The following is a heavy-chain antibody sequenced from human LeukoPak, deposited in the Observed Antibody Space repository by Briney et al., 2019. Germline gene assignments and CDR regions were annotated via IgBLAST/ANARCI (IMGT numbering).Heavy chain of an antibody. CDR3: ARGPGIQGKYYFDC. Sequence: GGSLRLSCAASGFTFSSYDLSWVRQAPGKGLECVSAIRRGIGSTYYADSVKGRFTISRDNAKNSLSLQMNSLRAEDTAVYYCARGPGIQGKYYFDCWGQGTLVTVSS. CDR2: IRRGIGST. CDR1: GFTFSSYD. J-gene: IGHJ4*02. V-gene: IGHV3-23*01. D-gene: IGHD3-10*01.